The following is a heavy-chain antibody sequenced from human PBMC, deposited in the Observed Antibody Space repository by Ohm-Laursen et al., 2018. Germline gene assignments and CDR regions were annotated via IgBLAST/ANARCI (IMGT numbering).Heavy chain of an antibody. Sequence: SLRLSCAASGFTFSTYTMNWFRQAPGKGLEWVAVISYDGSNKYYADSVKGRFTISRDNSKNTLYLQMNGLRAEDTAVYYCAKPAQWGYSYGSLDYWGQGTLVTVSS. CDR1: GFTFSTYT. J-gene: IGHJ4*02. CDR2: ISYDGSNK. V-gene: IGHV3-30*18. D-gene: IGHD5-18*01. CDR3: AKPAQWGYSYGSLDY.